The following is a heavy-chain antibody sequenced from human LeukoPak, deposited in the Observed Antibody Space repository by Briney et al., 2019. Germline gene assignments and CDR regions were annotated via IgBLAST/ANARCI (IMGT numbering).Heavy chain of an antibody. V-gene: IGHV1-2*06. CDR1: GYTFTGYY. CDR3: ARDWVQGGYSYGYNWFDP. J-gene: IGHJ5*02. D-gene: IGHD5-18*01. Sequence: ASVKVSCKASGYTFTGYYMHWVRQAPGQGLEWMGRINPNSGGTNYAQKFQGRVTMTRDTSISTAYMELSRLRPDDTAVYYCARDWVQGGYSYGYNWFDPWGQGTLVTVSS. CDR2: INPNSGGT.